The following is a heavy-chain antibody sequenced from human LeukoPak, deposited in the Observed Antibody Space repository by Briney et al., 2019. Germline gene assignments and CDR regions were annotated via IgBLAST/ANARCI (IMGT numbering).Heavy chain of an antibody. CDR2: INNNSGGT. J-gene: IGHJ4*02. Sequence: SVKVSCMATGYIFTCYYMHWVRQAPGQGLEWMGWINNNSGGTNYAQKFQGRVTMTRDTSISTAYMELSRLRSDDTAVYYCARDYYDSSGYYQRAFDYWGQGTLVTVYS. D-gene: IGHD3-22*01. CDR1: GYIFTCYY. V-gene: IGHV1-2*02. CDR3: ARDYYDSSGYYQRAFDY.